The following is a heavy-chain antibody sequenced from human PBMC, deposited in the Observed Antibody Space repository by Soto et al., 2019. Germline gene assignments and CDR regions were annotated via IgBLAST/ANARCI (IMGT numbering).Heavy chain of an antibody. Sequence: VASVKVSCKASGGTFSSYAISWVRQAPGQGLEWMGGIIPIFGTANYAQKFQGRVTITADESTSTAYMELSSLRSEDTAVYYCARDASRYDILTGYYRRYGMDVWGQGTTVTVSS. CDR3: ARDASRYDILTGYYRRYGMDV. V-gene: IGHV1-69*13. CDR2: IIPIFGTA. CDR1: GGTFSSYA. J-gene: IGHJ6*02. D-gene: IGHD3-9*01.